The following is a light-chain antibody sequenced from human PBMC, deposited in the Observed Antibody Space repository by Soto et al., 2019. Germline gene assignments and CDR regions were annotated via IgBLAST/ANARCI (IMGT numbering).Light chain of an antibody. CDR3: SSSTSSSTLGV. V-gene: IGLV2-14*01. CDR2: EVS. CDR1: SSDVGGYNY. Sequence: QSVLTQPASVSGSPGQSITISCTGTSSDVGGYNYVSWYQQHPGKAPKLMIYEVSNRPSGVSNRFSGSKSGNTASLTISGLQAEDEADYYCSSSTSSSTLGVFGTGTKLTVL. J-gene: IGLJ1*01.